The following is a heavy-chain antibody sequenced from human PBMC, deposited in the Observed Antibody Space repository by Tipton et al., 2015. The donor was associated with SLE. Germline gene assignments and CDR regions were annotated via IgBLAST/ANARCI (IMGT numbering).Heavy chain of an antibody. D-gene: IGHD5-18*01. CDR2: IYYSGST. Sequence: LRLSCTVSGGSISSYYWSWIRQPPGKGLEWIGYIYYSGSTNYDPSLKSRVTISVDTSKNQFSLKLSSVTAADTAVYYCAGHGYSYGSSWGRGTLVTVSS. CDR3: AGHGYSYGSS. CDR1: GGSISSYY. V-gene: IGHV4-59*08. J-gene: IGHJ4*02.